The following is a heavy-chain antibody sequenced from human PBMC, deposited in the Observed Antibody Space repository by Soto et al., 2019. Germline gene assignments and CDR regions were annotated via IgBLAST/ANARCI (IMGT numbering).Heavy chain of an antibody. CDR2: IWYDGSNK. D-gene: IGHD2-15*01. CDR1: GFTFSSYG. CDR3: ARDYCSGGSCQVFDY. J-gene: IGHJ4*02. V-gene: IGHV3-33*01. Sequence: XWSLRLSCAASGFTFSSYGMHWVRQAPGKGLEWVAVIWYDGSNKYYADSVKGRFTISRDNSKNTLYLQMNSLRAEDTAVYYCARDYCSGGSCQVFDYWGQGTLVTVSS.